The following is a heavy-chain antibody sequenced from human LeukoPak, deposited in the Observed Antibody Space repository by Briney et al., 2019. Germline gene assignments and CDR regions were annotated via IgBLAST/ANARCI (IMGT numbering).Heavy chain of an antibody. D-gene: IGHD2-8*02. CDR2: ISSSGTYI. V-gene: IGHV3-21*01. J-gene: IGHJ4*02. CDR1: GFSFSKHG. Sequence: GGSLRLSCEGSGFSFSKHGLNWVRQAPGKGLEWVSSISSSGTYIYYADSLKGRFTISRVNSKNTLYLQMNSLRAEDTAVYYCATELTTAYWYWGQGTLVTVSS. CDR3: ATELTTAYWY.